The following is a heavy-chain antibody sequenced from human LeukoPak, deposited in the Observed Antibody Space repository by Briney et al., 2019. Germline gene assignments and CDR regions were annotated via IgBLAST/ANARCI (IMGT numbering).Heavy chain of an antibody. J-gene: IGHJ4*02. CDR1: GYTFTSYD. V-gene: IGHV1-8*01. D-gene: IGHD3-16*01. Sequence: APVKVSCKASGYTFTSYDINWVRQATGQGLEWMGWMNPNNGNTGYAQMFQDRVTMTRNTSISTAYMELSSLRSEDTAVYYCARVHRMITFGGPRLTYWGQGTLVTVSS. CDR2: MNPNNGNT. CDR3: ARVHRMITFGGPRLTY.